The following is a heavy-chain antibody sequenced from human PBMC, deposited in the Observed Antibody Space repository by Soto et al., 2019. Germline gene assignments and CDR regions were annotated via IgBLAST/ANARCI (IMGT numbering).Heavy chain of an antibody. D-gene: IGHD3-16*02. J-gene: IGHJ4*02. CDR1: GGSFSCYY. Sequence: SETLSLTCAVYGGSFSCYYWSWIRQPPGKGLEWIGEINHSGSTNYNPSLKSRVTISVDTSKNQFSLKLSSVTAADTAVYYCARNAVVRLSTYYDYVWGSYRSAANFDYWGQGTLVTVSS. CDR2: INHSGST. V-gene: IGHV4-34*01. CDR3: ARNAVVRLSTYYDYVWGSYRSAANFDY.